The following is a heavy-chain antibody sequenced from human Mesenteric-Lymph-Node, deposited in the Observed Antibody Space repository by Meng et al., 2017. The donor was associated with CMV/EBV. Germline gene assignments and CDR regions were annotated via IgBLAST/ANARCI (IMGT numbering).Heavy chain of an antibody. CDR1: GFTFSSYW. Sequence: GESLKISCAASGFTFSSYWMSWVRQAPGKGLEWVANIKQDGSEKYYVDSVKGRFAISRDNSKNTLYLHMNSLRAEDTAVYYCAKDKERFLEWLLNNGMDVWGQGTTVTVSS. J-gene: IGHJ6*02. CDR2: IKQDGSEK. D-gene: IGHD3-3*01. CDR3: AKDKERFLEWLLNNGMDV. V-gene: IGHV3-7*01.